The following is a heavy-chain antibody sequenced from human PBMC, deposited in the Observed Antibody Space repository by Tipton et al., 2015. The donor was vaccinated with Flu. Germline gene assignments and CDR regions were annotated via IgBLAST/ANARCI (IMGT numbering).Heavy chain of an antibody. J-gene: IGHJ6*02. V-gene: IGHV4-34*01. CDR1: GGSFSGYY. Sequence: TLSLTCAVYGGSFSGYYWSWIRQPPGKGLEWIGEINHSGSTNYNPSLKSRVTISVDTPKNQFSLKLSSVTAADTAMYYCAAGSSWYTENHYHYYGMDVWDQGTTVIVS. CDR3: AAGSSWYTENHYHYYGMDV. CDR2: INHSGST. D-gene: IGHD6-13*01.